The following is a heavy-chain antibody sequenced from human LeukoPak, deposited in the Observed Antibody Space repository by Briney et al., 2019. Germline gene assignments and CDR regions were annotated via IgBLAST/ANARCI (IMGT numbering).Heavy chain of an antibody. J-gene: IGHJ4*02. CDR1: GGSISSYY. D-gene: IGHD6-6*01. V-gene: IGHV4-59*01. Sequence: PSETLSLTCTVSGGSISSYYWSWIRQPPGRGLEWIGYIYYSGSTNYNPSLKSRVTISVDTSKNQFSLKLSSVTAADTAVYYCARAYSSSSDYFDYWGQGTLVTVSS. CDR2: IYYSGST. CDR3: ARAYSSSSDYFDY.